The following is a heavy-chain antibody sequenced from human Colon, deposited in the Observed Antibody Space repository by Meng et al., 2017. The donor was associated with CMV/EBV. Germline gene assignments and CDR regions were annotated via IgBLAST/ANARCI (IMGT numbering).Heavy chain of an antibody. CDR2: ISHDGTNK. Sequence: GESLKISCTASEFSLSNFGVHWVRQAPGKGLEWGAVISHDGTNKYYADSVKGRFTISKDDSKNTVFLQMNSLRAEDTAIYYCAKDRMMVDPQGFDFWGQGTLVTVSS. J-gene: IGHJ4*02. D-gene: IGHD3-22*01. V-gene: IGHV3-30*18. CDR1: EFSLSNFG. CDR3: AKDRMMVDPQGFDF.